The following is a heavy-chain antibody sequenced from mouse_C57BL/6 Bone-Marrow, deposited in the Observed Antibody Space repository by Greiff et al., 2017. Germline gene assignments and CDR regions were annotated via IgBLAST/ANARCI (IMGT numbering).Heavy chain of an antibody. CDR2: IYPRSGNT. CDR3: ARWAVVDYYAMDY. Sequence: VKLVESGAELARPGASVKLSCKASGYTFTSYGISWVKQRTGQGLEWIGEIYPRSGNTYYNEKFKGKATLTADKSSSTAYMELRSLTSEDSAVYFCARWAVVDYYAMDYWGQGTSVTVSS. J-gene: IGHJ4*01. CDR1: GYTFTSYG. D-gene: IGHD1-1*01. V-gene: IGHV1-81*01.